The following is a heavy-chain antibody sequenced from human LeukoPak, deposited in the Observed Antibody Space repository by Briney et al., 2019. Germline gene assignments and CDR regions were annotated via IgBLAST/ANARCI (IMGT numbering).Heavy chain of an antibody. J-gene: IGHJ4*02. CDR3: ARDTGSGWGPFDY. V-gene: IGHV3-23*01. CDR1: GFTFSSYA. Sequence: GGSLRLSCAASGFTFSSYAMSWVRQAPGKGLEWVSAISGSGGSTYYADSVKGRFTISRDNSKNTLYLQMNSLRAEDTAVYYCARDTGSGWGPFDYWGQGTLVTVSS. D-gene: IGHD6-19*01. CDR2: ISGSGGST.